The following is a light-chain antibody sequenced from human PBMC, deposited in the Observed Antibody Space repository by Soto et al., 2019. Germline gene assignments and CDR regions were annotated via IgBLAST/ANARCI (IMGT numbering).Light chain of an antibody. CDR2: DVS. Sequence: QSVLTQPASVSGSPGQSITISCTGTSSDVGGYNYVSWYQQLPGKAPKLMIYDVSNRPSGVSNRFSGSKSGNTASLTISGLQAEDEADYYCSSYTRSSTLFRPGTKVPVL. CDR3: SSYTRSSTL. CDR1: SSDVGGYNY. J-gene: IGLJ1*01. V-gene: IGLV2-14*01.